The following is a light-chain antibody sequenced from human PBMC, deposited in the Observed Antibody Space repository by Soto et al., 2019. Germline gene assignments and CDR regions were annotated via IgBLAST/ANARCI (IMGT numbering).Light chain of an antibody. CDR1: QSLLHTSGDNY. Sequence: DIVMTQSPLSLSVTPGEPASISCRSSQSLLHTSGDNYLDWYLQRPGQSPQLLLYLGSKRASGVSDRFSGSGSGKRFILRISRVEAEDVGFYYCMQAQQIPRTFGQGTKVEIK. CDR3: MQAQQIPRT. V-gene: IGKV2-28*01. CDR2: LGS. J-gene: IGKJ1*01.